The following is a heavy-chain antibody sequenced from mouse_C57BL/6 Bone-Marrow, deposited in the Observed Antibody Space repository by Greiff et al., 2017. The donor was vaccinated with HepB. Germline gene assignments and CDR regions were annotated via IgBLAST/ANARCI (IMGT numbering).Heavy chain of an antibody. CDR3: ARGPDNYAMDY. V-gene: IGHV5-17*01. CDR2: ISSGSSTI. J-gene: IGHJ4*01. CDR1: GFTFSDYG. Sequence: EVMLVESGGGLVKPGGSLKLSCAASGFTFSDYGMHWVRQAPEKGLEWVAYISSGSSTIYYADTVKGRFPISRDNAKNTLFLQRTSLRSEDTAMYDGARGPDNYAMDYWGQGTSVTVSS.